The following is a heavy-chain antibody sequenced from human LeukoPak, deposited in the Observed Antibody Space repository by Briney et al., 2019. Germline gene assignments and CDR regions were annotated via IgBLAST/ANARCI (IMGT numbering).Heavy chain of an antibody. Sequence: PGGSLRLSCAASGFTFSSYCMNWVRQAPGKGLEWVSYISSSSSTIYYADSVKGRFTISRDNAKNSLYLQMNSLRAEDTAVYDCARDRDFWSGYYSGDYFDYWGQGTLVTVSS. J-gene: IGHJ4*02. CDR3: ARDRDFWSGYYSGDYFDY. CDR2: ISSSSSTI. D-gene: IGHD3-3*01. V-gene: IGHV3-48*04. CDR1: GFTFSSYC.